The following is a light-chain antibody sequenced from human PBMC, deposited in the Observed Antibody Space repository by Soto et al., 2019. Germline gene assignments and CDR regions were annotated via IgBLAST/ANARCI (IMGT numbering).Light chain of an antibody. CDR2: GAS. Sequence: EIVMTQSPATLSVSPGERAALSCRAGQSVSGNLAWYQQTPGQAPRLLIYGASTRATGIPARFSGSGFGTEFTLTISSLKSEDFAVYYCQQYNYRPPAFGQGTRLEI. CDR3: QQYNYRPPA. J-gene: IGKJ5*01. CDR1: QSVSGN. V-gene: IGKV3-15*01.